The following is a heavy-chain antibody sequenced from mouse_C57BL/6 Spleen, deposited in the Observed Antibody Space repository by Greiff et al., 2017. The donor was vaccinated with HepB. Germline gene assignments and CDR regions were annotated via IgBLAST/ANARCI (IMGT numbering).Heavy chain of an antibody. D-gene: IGHD1-1*01. CDR3: ANHYYGSRAWFAY. Sequence: EVQLVESGPGLVKPSQSLSLTCSVTGYSITSGYYWNWIRQFPGNKLEWMGYISYDGSNNYNPSLKNRISITRDTSKNQFFLKLNSVTTEDTATYYCANHYYGSRAWFAYWGQGTLVTVSA. CDR2: ISYDGSN. CDR1: GYSITSGYY. J-gene: IGHJ3*01. V-gene: IGHV3-6*01.